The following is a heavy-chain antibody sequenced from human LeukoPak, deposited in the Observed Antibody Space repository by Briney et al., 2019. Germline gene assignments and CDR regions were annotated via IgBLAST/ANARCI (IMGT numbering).Heavy chain of an antibody. D-gene: IGHD1-26*01. CDR3: ARVEYSGNGNLY. CDR2: INRDGSGK. Sequence: TGGSLRLSCAGSGLTFINYWMTWVRQVPGKGPEWVANINRDGSGKYYLPSVRGRFTISKDDAKDSLYLQMDSLRPEDTAIYYCARVEYSGNGNLYWGQGTLVTVSS. CDR1: GLTFINYW. V-gene: IGHV3-7*03. J-gene: IGHJ4*02.